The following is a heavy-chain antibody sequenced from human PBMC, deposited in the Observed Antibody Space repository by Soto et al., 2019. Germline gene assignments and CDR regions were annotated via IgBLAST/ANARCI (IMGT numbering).Heavy chain of an antibody. V-gene: IGHV3-30-3*01. D-gene: IGHD6-6*01. CDR1: GFTFSSYA. CDR3: ARDIAARPILYYFDY. CDR2: ISYDGSNK. Sequence: PGGSLRLSCAASGFTFSSYAMHWVRQAPGKGLEWVAVISYDGSNKYYADSVKGRFTISRDNSKNTLYLQMNSLRAEDTAVYYCARDIAARPILYYFDYWGQGTLVTVSS. J-gene: IGHJ4*02.